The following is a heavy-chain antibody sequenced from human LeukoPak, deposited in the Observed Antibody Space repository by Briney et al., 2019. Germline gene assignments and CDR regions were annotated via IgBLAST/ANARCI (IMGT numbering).Heavy chain of an antibody. Sequence: SETLSLTCTVSGGSISSSYWRWIRQPAGKGLGWIGHVDTSGNPHYNPSLNSRVTMSADASNNHLSLNLSSVTAADTAVYYCARSGSFLFDCWGQGILVTVSS. V-gene: IGHV4-4*07. D-gene: IGHD1-26*01. CDR3: ARSGSFLFDC. J-gene: IGHJ4*02. CDR2: VDTSGNP. CDR1: GGSISSSY.